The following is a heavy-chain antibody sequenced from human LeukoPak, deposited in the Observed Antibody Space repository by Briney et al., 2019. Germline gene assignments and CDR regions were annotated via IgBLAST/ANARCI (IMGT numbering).Heavy chain of an antibody. CDR1: GFTFSSYW. CDR3: ARDLYRIVVVPHYFDY. Sequence: GGSLRLSCAASGFTFSSYWMSWVRQAPGKGLEWVANIKKDRSEKYYVDSVKDRFTISRDNAKNSLYLQMNSLRAEDTAVYYCARDLYRIVVVPHYFDYWGQGTLVTVSS. D-gene: IGHD3-22*01. V-gene: IGHV3-7*01. J-gene: IGHJ4*02. CDR2: IKKDRSEK.